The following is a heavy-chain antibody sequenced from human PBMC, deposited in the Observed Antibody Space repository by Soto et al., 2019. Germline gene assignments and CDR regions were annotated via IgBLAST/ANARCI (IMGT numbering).Heavy chain of an antibody. CDR3: AKDRARFGNWNLIDY. V-gene: IGHV3-30*18. D-gene: IGHD1-20*01. CDR2: ISYDGSNK. Sequence: PGGSLRLSCASSGFTFSSYGMHWFRQAPGKGLEWVAVISYDGSNKYYADSVKGRFTISRDNSKNTLYLQMNSLRAEDTAVYYCAKDRARFGNWNLIDYWGQGTLVTVSS. CDR1: GFTFSSYG. J-gene: IGHJ4*02.